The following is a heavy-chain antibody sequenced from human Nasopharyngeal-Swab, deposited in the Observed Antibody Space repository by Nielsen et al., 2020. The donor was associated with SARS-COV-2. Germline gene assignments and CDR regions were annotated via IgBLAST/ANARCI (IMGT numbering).Heavy chain of an antibody. Sequence: SVKVSCKASGGTFSSYAISWVRQASGQGLEWMGGIIPIFGTANYAQKFQGRVTITADESTSTAYMELSSLRSEDTAVYYCARLLLWFGELLSRTYYYYGMDVWGQGTTVTVSS. CDR2: IIPIFGTA. D-gene: IGHD3-10*01. CDR1: GGTFSSYA. CDR3: ARLLLWFGELLSRTYYYYGMDV. J-gene: IGHJ6*02. V-gene: IGHV1-69*13.